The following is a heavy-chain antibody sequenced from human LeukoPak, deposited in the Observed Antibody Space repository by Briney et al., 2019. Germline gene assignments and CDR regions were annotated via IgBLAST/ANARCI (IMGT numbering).Heavy chain of an antibody. J-gene: IGHJ3*02. Sequence: PSETLSLTCTVSGYSISSGYYWGWIRQPPGKGLEWIGEINHSGSTNYKPSLKSRVNISVDTSKNQFSLKLSSVTAADTAMYYCARRAVGYYYDTLDAFDIWDQGTMVTVSS. CDR3: ARRAVGYYYDTLDAFDI. CDR2: INHSGST. D-gene: IGHD3-22*01. V-gene: IGHV4-38-2*02. CDR1: GYSISSGYY.